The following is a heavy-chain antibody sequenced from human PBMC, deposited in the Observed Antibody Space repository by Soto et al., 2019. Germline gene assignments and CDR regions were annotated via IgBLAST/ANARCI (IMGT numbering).Heavy chain of an antibody. J-gene: IGHJ4*02. D-gene: IGHD2-2*01. CDR2: ISSSSSTI. CDR3: ARGEKSDIVVVPAADY. V-gene: IGHV3-48*01. Sequence: ESGGGLVQPGGSLRLSCAASGFTFSSYSMNWVRQAPGKGLEWVSYISSSSSTIYYADSVKGRFTISRDNAKNSLYLQMNSLRAEDTAVYYCARGEKSDIVVVPAADYWGQGTLVTVSS. CDR1: GFTFSSYS.